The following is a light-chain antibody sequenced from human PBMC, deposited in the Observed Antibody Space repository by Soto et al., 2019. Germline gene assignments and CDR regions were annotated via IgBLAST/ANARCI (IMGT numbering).Light chain of an antibody. CDR1: QSASSSY. CDR3: QQYGSSPPIT. CDR2: GAS. V-gene: IGKV3-20*01. Sequence: EIVLTQCPGTLSLSPGERATLSCRASQSASSSYLAWYQQKPGQAPRLLIYGASSRATGIPDRFSGSGSGTDFTLTISRLEPEDFAVYYCQQYGSSPPITFGQGTRLEIK. J-gene: IGKJ5*01.